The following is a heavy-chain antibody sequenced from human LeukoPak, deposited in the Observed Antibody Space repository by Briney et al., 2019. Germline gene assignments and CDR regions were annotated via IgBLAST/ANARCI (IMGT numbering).Heavy chain of an antibody. CDR3: ASGYYYDSSGYLTALFDY. D-gene: IGHD3-22*01. CDR2: IIPIFGTA. V-gene: IGHV1-69*13. Sequence: LVKVSCKASGGTFSSYAISWVRQAPGQGLEWMGGIIPIFGTANYAQKFQGRVTITADESTSTAYMELSSLRSEDTAVYYCASGYYYDSSGYLTALFDYWGQGTLVTVSS. CDR1: GGTFSSYA. J-gene: IGHJ4*02.